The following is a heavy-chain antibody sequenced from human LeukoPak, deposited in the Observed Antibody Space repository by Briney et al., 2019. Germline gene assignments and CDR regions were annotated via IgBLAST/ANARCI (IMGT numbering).Heavy chain of an antibody. J-gene: IGHJ4*02. D-gene: IGHD2-2*03. CDR3: ARLQLDIVVVPEDGGGFDY. CDR1: GFTFNNYG. Sequence: GGSLRLSCAASGFTFNNYGMHWVRQAPGKGLEWVAFIRYNGNNQYYADSVKGRFTISRDNSKNTLYLQMNSLKGDDTAVYYCARLQLDIVVVPEDGGGFDYWGQGTLVTVSS. V-gene: IGHV3-30*02. CDR2: IRYNGNNQ.